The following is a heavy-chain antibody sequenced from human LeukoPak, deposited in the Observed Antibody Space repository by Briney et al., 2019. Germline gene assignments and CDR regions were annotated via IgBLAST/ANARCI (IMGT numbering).Heavy chain of an antibody. CDR2: IVVGSGNT. Sequence: SVKVSCKASGFTFTSSAVQWVRPARGQRLEWIGWIVVGSGNTNYAQKFQERVTITRDMSTSTAYMELSSLRSEDTAVYYCAAVKYDFWSGQHHDAFDIWGQGTMVTVSS. CDR1: GFTFTSSA. CDR3: AAVKYDFWSGQHHDAFDI. D-gene: IGHD3-3*01. V-gene: IGHV1-58*01. J-gene: IGHJ3*02.